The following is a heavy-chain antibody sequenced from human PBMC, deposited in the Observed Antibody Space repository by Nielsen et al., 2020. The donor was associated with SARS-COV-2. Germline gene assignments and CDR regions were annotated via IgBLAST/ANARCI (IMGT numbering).Heavy chain of an antibody. Sequence: SLKISCAASGFTFDDYAMHWVQQAPGKGLEWVSGISWNSGSIGYADSVKGRFTISRDNAKNSLYLQMNSLRAEDTALYYCSSGDAFDIWGQGTMVTVSS. CDR3: SSGDAFDI. D-gene: IGHD3-22*01. CDR1: GFTFDDYA. J-gene: IGHJ3*02. V-gene: IGHV3-9*01. CDR2: ISWNSGSI.